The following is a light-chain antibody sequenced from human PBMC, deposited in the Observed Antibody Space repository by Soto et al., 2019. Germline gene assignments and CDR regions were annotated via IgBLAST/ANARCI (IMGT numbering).Light chain of an antibody. J-gene: IGKJ2*01. V-gene: IGKV3D-15*01. CDR3: QQYNNWPPVYT. Sequence: EIVMTQSPATLSVSPGERATLSCRASQNVNNKLAWYQQKPGQAPRLIIYDSSSRATGIPARFSGSGSGTEFTLIISSLQSEDFAVYYCQQYNNWPPVYTFGLGIKLEIK. CDR1: QNVNNK. CDR2: DSS.